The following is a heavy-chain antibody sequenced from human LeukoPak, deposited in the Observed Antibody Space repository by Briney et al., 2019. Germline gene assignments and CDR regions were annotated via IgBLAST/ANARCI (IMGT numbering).Heavy chain of an antibody. D-gene: IGHD4-17*01. V-gene: IGHV4-31*03. Sequence: PSETLSLTCTVSGGSISSGGYYWSWIRQHPGKGLEWIGYIYYSGFTYYNPSLKSRVTMSLDTSKNQFSLKLSSVTAADTAVYYCARGTTVTTNFDYWGQGTLVTVSS. J-gene: IGHJ4*02. CDR3: ARGTTVTTNFDY. CDR1: GGSISSGGYY. CDR2: IYYSGFT.